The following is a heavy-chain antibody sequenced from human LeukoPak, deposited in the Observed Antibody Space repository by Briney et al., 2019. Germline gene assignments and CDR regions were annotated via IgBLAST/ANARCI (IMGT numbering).Heavy chain of an antibody. J-gene: IGHJ4*02. V-gene: IGHV1-2*02. Sequence: ASVKVSCKASGYTFTGYYMHWVRQAPGQGLEWMGWINPNSGDTNYAQKFQGRVTMTRDTSISTAYMELSRLRSDDTAVYYCARGFMGGYYGSGSYPRFDYWGQGTLVTVSS. CDR2: INPNSGDT. CDR1: GYTFTGYY. CDR3: ARGFMGGYYGSGSYPRFDY. D-gene: IGHD3-10*01.